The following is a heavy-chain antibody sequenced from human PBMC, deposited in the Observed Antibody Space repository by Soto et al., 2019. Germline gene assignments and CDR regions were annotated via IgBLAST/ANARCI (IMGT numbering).Heavy chain of an antibody. V-gene: IGHV1-24*01. CDR2: FDPEDGET. CDR3: APDERDYGSLTGYCTRDYDY. D-gene: IGHD3-9*01. Sequence: ASVKVSCKVSGYTLTELSMHWVRQAPGKGLEWMGGFDPEDGETIYAQKFQGRVTMTEDTSTDTAYMELSSLRSEDTAVYYCAPDERDYGSLTGYCTRDYDYWGKGPLVT. J-gene: IGHJ4*02. CDR1: GYTLTELS.